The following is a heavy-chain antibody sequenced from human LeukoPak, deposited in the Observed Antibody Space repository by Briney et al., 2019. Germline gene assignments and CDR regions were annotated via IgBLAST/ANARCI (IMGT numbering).Heavy chain of an antibody. CDR2: IYYSGST. D-gene: IGHD2-2*02. J-gene: IGHJ4*02. Sequence: SETLSLTCAVYGGSFSGYYWSWIRQPPGKGLEWIGSIYYSGSTYYNPSLKSRVTISVDTSKNQFSLKLSSVTAADTAVYYCARQGCSSTSCYRSPYYFDYWGQGTLVTVSS. CDR3: ARQGCSSTSCYRSPYYFDY. V-gene: IGHV4-34*01. CDR1: GGSFSGYY.